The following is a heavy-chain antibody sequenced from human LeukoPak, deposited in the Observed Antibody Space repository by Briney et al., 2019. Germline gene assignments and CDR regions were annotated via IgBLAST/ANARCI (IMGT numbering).Heavy chain of an antibody. CDR1: GGSISSYY. V-gene: IGHV4-59*01. J-gene: IGHJ5*02. CDR2: IYYSGST. CDR3: ARVPNSSGWRSYNWFDP. D-gene: IGHD6-19*01. Sequence: PSETLSLTCTVSGGSISSYYWSWIRQPPGKGLKWIGYIYYSGSTNYNPSLKSRVTISVDTSKNQFSLKLSSVTASDTAVYYCARVPNSSGWRSYNWFDPWGQGTLVTVSS.